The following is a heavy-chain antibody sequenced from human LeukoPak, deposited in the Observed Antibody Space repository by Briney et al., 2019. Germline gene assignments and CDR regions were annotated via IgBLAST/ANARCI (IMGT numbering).Heavy chain of an antibody. CDR3: ARGEEKATITALDS. CDR2: VRGSGGKK. D-gene: IGHD5-24*01. J-gene: IGHJ4*02. CDR1: GFNFRSYA. V-gene: IGHV3-23*01. Sequence: GGSLRLSCAASGFNFRSYAMSWVRQAPGKGLEWVSGVRGSGGKKYYANSVKGRFTISKDNAENSLYLKMNSLRAVDTAVYFCARGEEKATITALDSWGQGTLVTVSS.